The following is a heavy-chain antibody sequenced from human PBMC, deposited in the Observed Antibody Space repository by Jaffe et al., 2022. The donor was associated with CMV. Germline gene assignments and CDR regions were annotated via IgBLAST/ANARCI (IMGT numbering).Heavy chain of an antibody. V-gene: IGHV4-39*01. D-gene: IGHD2-8*01. Sequence: QLQLQESGPGLVKPSETLSLTCSVSGGSISSSSYYWGWIRQPPGKGLEWIGSLHYSGSTYYNPSLKSRVTIFVDTSKNQFSLKLSSVTAADTAVYYCARGYCTNGVCFQTPNYYYYGMDVWGQGTTVTVSS. J-gene: IGHJ6*02. CDR3: ARGYCTNGVCFQTPNYYYYGMDV. CDR2: LHYSGST. CDR1: GGSISSSSYY.